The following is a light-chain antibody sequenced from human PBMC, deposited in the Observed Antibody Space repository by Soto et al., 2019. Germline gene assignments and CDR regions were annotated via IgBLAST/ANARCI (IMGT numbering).Light chain of an antibody. Sequence: QSALTQPASVSGSPGQSITISCPGTSSDVGGYNYVSWYQQHPGKAPKLMIYDVSNRPSGVSNRFSGSKSGNTASLTISGLQAEDGADYYCSSYTSSSLYVFGTGTKLTVL. CDR3: SSYTSSSLYV. CDR2: DVS. V-gene: IGLV2-14*01. CDR1: SSDVGGYNY. J-gene: IGLJ1*01.